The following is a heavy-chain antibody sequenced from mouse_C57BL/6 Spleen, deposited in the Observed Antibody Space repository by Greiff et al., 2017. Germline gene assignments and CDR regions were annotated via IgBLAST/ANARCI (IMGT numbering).Heavy chain of an antibody. Sequence: QVQLQQSGAELVRPGTSVKVSCKASGYAFTNYLIEWVKQRPGQGLEWIGVINPGSGGTNYNEKFKGKATLTADKSSSTAYMQLSSLTSEDSAVYFCARCDYYGSSYGGFDYWGQGTTLTVSS. CDR1: GYAFTNYL. CDR2: INPGSGGT. J-gene: IGHJ2*01. CDR3: ARCDYYGSSYGGFDY. D-gene: IGHD1-1*01. V-gene: IGHV1-54*01.